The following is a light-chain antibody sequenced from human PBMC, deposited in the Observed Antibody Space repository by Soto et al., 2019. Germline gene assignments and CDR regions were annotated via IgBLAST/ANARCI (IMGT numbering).Light chain of an antibody. CDR1: QSVSTN. V-gene: IGKV3-15*01. CDR3: QQYNHWPPIT. Sequence: TVMTKSPATLSVFPGEGATLSCRASQSVSTNLAWYQCKPGQAPRLLIYSASIRATGIPARFSGSGSGTDFTLTISSLRSEDSAVYFCQQYNHWPPITFGQGTRLEN. J-gene: IGKJ5*01. CDR2: SAS.